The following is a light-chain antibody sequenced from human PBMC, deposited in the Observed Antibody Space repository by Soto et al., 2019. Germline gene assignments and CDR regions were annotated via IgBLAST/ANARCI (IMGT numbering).Light chain of an antibody. CDR3: QKYNSYSWK. CDR1: QSISTW. Sequence: IQITHSPSTRSASVGDRGTSTCRASQSISTWLAWYQQKPGKAPKVLIYDASRLESGVPSRFSGSGSGTEFTLSISSLQPADFATYYCQKYNSYSWKCGQGNKVDIK. CDR2: DAS. V-gene: IGKV1-5*01. J-gene: IGKJ1*01.